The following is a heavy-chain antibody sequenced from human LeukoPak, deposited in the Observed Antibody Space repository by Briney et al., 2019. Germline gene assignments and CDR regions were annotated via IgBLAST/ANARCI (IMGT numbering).Heavy chain of an antibody. J-gene: IGHJ4*02. CDR1: GFTFSVYW. D-gene: IGHD1-26*01. CDR3: ARAGLPKSGSYPTDF. Sequence: PGGSLRLSPAASGFTFSVYWMQSVRHAPRKGLVWVSRINVDGVIITYAESVMARFTTSRDNAKNRLYLQMDSLRAADTAVYYCARAGLPKSGSYPTDFWGEGTLVTVSS. V-gene: IGHV3-74*01. CDR2: INVDGVII.